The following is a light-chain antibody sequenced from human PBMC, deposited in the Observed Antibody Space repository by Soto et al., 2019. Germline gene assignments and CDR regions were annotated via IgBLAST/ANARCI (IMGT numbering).Light chain of an antibody. Sequence: IAMTQSPDSLTVSLGERATINCKSSQSLLYSFNNKNYLAWYQQKPGKAPKLLIYAASTLQSGVPSRFSGSGSGTDFTLTISRLEPEDFAVYYCQQYGSSGTFGQGTKVDIK. V-gene: IGKV4-1*01. J-gene: IGKJ1*01. CDR2: AAS. CDR1: QSLLYSFNNKNY. CDR3: QQYGSSGT.